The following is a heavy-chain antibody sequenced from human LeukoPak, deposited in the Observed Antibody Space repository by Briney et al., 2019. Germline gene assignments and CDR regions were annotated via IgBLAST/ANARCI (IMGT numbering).Heavy chain of an antibody. CDR2: ISGSGGST. CDR3: AKSRSIVVGPAAMLRPYDY. V-gene: IGHV3-23*01. D-gene: IGHD2-2*01. CDR1: GFTFSSYA. J-gene: IGHJ4*02. Sequence: GGSLRLSCAASGFTFSSYAMSWVRQAPGKGLEWVSAISGSGGSTYYADSVKGRFTISRDNSKNTLYLQMNSLRAEDTAVYYCAKSRSIVVGPAAMLRPYDYWGQGTLVTVSS.